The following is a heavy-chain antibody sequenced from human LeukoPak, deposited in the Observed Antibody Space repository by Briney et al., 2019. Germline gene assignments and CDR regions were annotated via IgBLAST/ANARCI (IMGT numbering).Heavy chain of an antibody. Sequence: GGSLRFSCAASGFTVSSNYMSWVRQAPGKGLEWVSVIYSGGSTYYADSVKGRFTISRDNSKNTLYLQMTNLRAEDAAVYFCAKDLLRIYWRTFDSWGQGALVIVSS. CDR3: AKDLLRIYWRTFDS. D-gene: IGHD3-10*01. V-gene: IGHV3-53*01. CDR2: IYSGGST. J-gene: IGHJ4*02. CDR1: GFTVSSNY.